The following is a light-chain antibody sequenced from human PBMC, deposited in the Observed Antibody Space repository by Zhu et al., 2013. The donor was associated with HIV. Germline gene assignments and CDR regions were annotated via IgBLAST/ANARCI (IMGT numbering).Light chain of an antibody. J-gene: IGKJ4*01. CDR2: GAT. V-gene: IGKV3-20*01. CDR3: QYYESSPLI. CDR1: QSVSTTS. Sequence: EIVLTQSPGTLSLSPGERATLSCRASQSVSTTSLVWYQQKPGQAPRLLIHGATNRATNIPDRFSGSGSGTDFTLTISRLEPEDFAVYYCQYYESSPLIFGGGTKVEIK.